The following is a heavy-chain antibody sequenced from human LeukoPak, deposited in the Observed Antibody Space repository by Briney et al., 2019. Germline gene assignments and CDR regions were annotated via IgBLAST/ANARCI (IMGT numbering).Heavy chain of an antibody. CDR1: GGSISSSSYY. CDR2: IYYSGST. J-gene: IGHJ4*02. D-gene: IGHD6-19*01. CDR3: ARERRNGWYYFDY. V-gene: IGHV4-39*07. Sequence: SETLSLTCTVSGGSISSSSYYWGWIRQPPGKDLEWIGTIYYSGSTYYNPSLKSRVTISIDTSKNQFSLKLNSVTAADTAVYYCARERRNGWYYFDYWGQGTLITVSS.